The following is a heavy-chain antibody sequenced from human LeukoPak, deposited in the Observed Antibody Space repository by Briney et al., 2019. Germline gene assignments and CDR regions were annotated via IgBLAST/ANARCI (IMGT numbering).Heavy chain of an antibody. J-gene: IGHJ4*02. Sequence: GGSLRLSCAASGFTFSSDWMHWVRQAPGKGLVYVSRINPDGTSTTYADSVKGRFTISRDNAKNTLYLQMNSLRAEDTAVYYCARDLGYYWGQGTLVTFSS. CDR3: ARDLGYY. CDR2: INPDGTST. CDR1: GFTFSSDW. D-gene: IGHD2-2*03. V-gene: IGHV3-74*03.